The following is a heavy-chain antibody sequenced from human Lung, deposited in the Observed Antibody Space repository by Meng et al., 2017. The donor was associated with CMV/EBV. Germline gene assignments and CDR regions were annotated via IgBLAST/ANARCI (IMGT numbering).Heavy chain of an antibody. D-gene: IGHD4-23*01. CDR2: IIPILRIG. Sequence: SGYTFSNFAINWVRQAPGQGLEWMGGIIPILRIGNYAENIHGRVTITVDKSTSTAYMELGGLRSDDTAIYYCARVWDEDGGNTYFDYWGQGTVVTVSS. V-gene: IGHV1-69*10. CDR1: GYTFSNFA. J-gene: IGHJ4*02. CDR3: ARVWDEDGGNTYFDY.